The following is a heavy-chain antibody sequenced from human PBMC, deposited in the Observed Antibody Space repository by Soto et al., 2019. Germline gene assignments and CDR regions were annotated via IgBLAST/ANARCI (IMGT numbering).Heavy chain of an antibody. D-gene: IGHD3-3*01. V-gene: IGHV4-59*01. CDR1: GGSISGYS. J-gene: IGHJ3*02. CDR2: IYFAGSI. Sequence: KPSETLSLTCSVSGGSISGYSWGWIRQPPGKGLDCIGYIYFAGSIKYSPSLQSRAIISADASKNQFSLTLRSVTAADTAQYYCARAGVDYWTGDAFDIWGPGTTVTVSS. CDR3: ARAGVDYWTGDAFDI.